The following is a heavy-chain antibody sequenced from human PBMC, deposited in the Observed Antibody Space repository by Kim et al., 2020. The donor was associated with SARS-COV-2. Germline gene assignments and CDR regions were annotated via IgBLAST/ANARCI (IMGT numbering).Heavy chain of an antibody. V-gene: IGHV3-53*01. D-gene: IGHD6-13*01. CDR2: IYSGGST. J-gene: IGHJ1*01. CDR1: GFTVSSNY. Sequence: GGSLRLSCAASGFTVSSNYMSWVRQAPGKGLEWVSVIYSGGSTYYADSVKGRFTISRDNSKNTLYLQMNSLRAEDTAVYYCARLLSSSWYLGAEYFQHWGQGTLVTVSS. CDR3: ARLLSSSWYLGAEYFQH.